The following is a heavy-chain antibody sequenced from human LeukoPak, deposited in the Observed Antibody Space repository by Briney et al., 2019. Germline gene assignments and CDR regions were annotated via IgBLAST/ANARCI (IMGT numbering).Heavy chain of an antibody. CDR3: AGDSSSWYGFDY. CDR1: GGSISSGSYY. J-gene: IGHJ4*02. D-gene: IGHD6-13*01. Sequence: PSETLSLTCTVSGGSISSGSYYWSWIRQPAGKGLEWIGRIYTSGSTNYNPSLKSRVTISVDTSKNQFSLKLSSVAAADTAVYYCAGDSSSWYGFDYWGQGILVTVSS. CDR2: IYTSGST. V-gene: IGHV4-61*02.